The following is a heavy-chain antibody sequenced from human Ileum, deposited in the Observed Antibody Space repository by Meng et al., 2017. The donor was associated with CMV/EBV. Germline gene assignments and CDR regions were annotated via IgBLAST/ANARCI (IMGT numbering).Heavy chain of an antibody. Sequence: QFHFREPGPRLLQPSETLSLTCTVTGGSLTSYYWTWIRQPAGKGLEWIGRIHPTGTTDDNPSLRSRVSMSLDKSKNQFSLKLTSVTAADTAVYYCARAAARGVPVDLWGQGTLVTVSS. CDR1: GGSLTSYY. V-gene: IGHV4-4*07. D-gene: IGHD3-10*01. J-gene: IGHJ5*02. CDR2: IHPTGTT. CDR3: ARAAARGVPVDL.